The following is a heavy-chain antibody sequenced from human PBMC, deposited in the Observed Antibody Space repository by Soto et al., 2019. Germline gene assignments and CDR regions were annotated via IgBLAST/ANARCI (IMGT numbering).Heavy chain of an antibody. J-gene: IGHJ4*02. CDR3: AKDTGSGSYYRTYYFDY. V-gene: IGHV3-9*01. Sequence: EVQLVESGGGLVQPGRSLRLSCAASGFTFDDYAMQWVRQAPGKGLEWVSGISWNSGSIGYADSVKGRFTISRDNAKNSLYLQMNSLRAEDTALYYCAKDTGSGSYYRTYYFDYWGQGTLVTVSS. CDR2: ISWNSGSI. D-gene: IGHD3-10*01. CDR1: GFTFDDYA.